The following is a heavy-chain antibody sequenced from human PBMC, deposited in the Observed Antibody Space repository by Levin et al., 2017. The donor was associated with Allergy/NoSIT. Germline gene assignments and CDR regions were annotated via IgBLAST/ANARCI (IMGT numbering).Heavy chain of an antibody. CDR3: ARNPARTGWFDP. J-gene: IGHJ5*02. CDR1: GYSFTSYD. CDR2: MDPDSGNT. D-gene: IGHD2-2*01. V-gene: IGHV1-8*01. Sequence: WASVKVSCKASGYSFTSYDINWVRQAAGQGLVWLGWMDPDSGNTGYAQKFQGRVTLTRDTSTSTAYLELSSLMSDDTAVYYCARNPARTGWFDPWGQGTLVIVSS.